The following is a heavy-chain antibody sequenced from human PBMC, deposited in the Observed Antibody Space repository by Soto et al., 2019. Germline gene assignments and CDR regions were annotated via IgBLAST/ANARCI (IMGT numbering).Heavy chain of an antibody. CDR2: ISWNSGSI. J-gene: IGHJ4*02. CDR1: GFTFDDYA. V-gene: IGHV3-9*01. Sequence: EVQLVESGGGLVQPGRSLRLSCAASGFTFDDYAMHWVRQAPGKGLGWVPGISWNSGSIGYADSVKGRFTISRDNAKNSLYLQMNSLRAEDTALYYCAKDTAGTTYDYFDYWGQGTLVTVSS. D-gene: IGHD1-7*01. CDR3: AKDTAGTTYDYFDY.